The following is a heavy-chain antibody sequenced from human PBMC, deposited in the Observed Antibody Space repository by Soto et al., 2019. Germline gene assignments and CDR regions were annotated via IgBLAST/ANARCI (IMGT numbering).Heavy chain of an antibody. CDR3: ARVTLGATNYYYYYGMDV. Sequence: QVQLVQSGAEVKKPGSSVKVSCKASGGTFSSYAISWVRQAPGQGLEWMGGIIPIFGTANYAQKCQVRVTITADESTSTAYMELSSLRSEDTAVYYCARVTLGATNYYYYYGMDVWGQGTTVTVSS. CDR1: GGTFSSYA. D-gene: IGHD1-26*01. V-gene: IGHV1-69*01. CDR2: IIPIFGTA. J-gene: IGHJ6*02.